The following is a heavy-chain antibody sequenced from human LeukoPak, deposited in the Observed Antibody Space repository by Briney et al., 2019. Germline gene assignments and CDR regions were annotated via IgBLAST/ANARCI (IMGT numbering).Heavy chain of an antibody. CDR2: IHYSGST. CDR1: GGSVSSGSYY. J-gene: IGHJ4*02. CDR3: ARGPYYYDSSGYYPLVDY. V-gene: IGHV4-61*01. Sequence: SETLSLTCTVSGGSVSSGSYYWSWIRQPPGKGLEWIGYIHYSGSTNYNPSLKSRVTISVDTSKNQFSLKLSSVTAADTAVYYCARGPYYYDSSGYYPLVDYWGQGTLVTVSS. D-gene: IGHD3-22*01.